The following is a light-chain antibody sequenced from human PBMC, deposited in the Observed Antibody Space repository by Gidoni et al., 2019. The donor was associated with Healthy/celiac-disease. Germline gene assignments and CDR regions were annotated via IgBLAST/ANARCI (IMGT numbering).Light chain of an antibody. CDR3: QQYYSTPFT. Sequence: DIVMTQSPDSLAVSLGERATINCKSSQSVLYSSNNKNYLAWYQQKPGQPPKLLIYWASTRESGVPDRFSGSGSGTEFTLTISSLQAEDVAVYYCQQYYSTPFTFXPXTKVDIK. V-gene: IGKV4-1*01. CDR1: QSVLYSSNNKNY. J-gene: IGKJ3*01. CDR2: WAS.